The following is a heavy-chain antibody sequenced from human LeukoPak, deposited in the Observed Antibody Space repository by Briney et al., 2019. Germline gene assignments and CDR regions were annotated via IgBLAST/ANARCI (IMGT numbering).Heavy chain of an antibody. V-gene: IGHV3-23*01. D-gene: IGHD5-12*01. Sequence: GGSLRLSCAASGFTFSSYAMSWVRQAPGKGLEWVSAISGSGGSTYYADSVKGRFTISRDNSKNTLYLQMNSLRAEDTAVYYCAKDIAQGYTFGTIEEDYWGQGTLVTVAS. J-gene: IGHJ4*02. CDR2: ISGSGGST. CDR3: AKDIAQGYTFGTIEEDY. CDR1: GFTFSSYA.